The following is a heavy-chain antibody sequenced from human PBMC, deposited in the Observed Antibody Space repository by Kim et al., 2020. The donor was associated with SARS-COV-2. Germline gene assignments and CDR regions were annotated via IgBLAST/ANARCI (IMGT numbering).Heavy chain of an antibody. D-gene: IGHD3-10*01. Sequence: GGSLRLSCEASGFAFSNFWMHWVRQVPGTGLVWVSLISSDDVTTEYADSVKGRFTISRDNAKNTLYLQMDSLTVEDTAVYYCARDRGFQFGEFGSLDIWGRGTMVTVSS. CDR3: ARDRGFQFGEFGSLDI. CDR2: ISSDDVTT. CDR1: GFAFSNFW. V-gene: IGHV3-74*01. J-gene: IGHJ3*02.